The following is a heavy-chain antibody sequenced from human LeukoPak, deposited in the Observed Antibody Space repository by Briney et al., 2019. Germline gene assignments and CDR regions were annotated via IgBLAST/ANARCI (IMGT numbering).Heavy chain of an antibody. V-gene: IGHV3-20*04. CDR3: ARAGRIQLWSPFDY. D-gene: IGHD5-18*01. J-gene: IGHJ4*02. CDR2: INWNGGST. CDR1: GFTFDDYG. Sequence: GGSLRLSCAASGFTFDDYGMSWVRQAPGKGLEWVSGINWNGGSTGYADSVKGRFTISRDNAKNSLYLQMNSLRAEDTALYYCARAGRIQLWSPFDYWGQGTLVTVSS.